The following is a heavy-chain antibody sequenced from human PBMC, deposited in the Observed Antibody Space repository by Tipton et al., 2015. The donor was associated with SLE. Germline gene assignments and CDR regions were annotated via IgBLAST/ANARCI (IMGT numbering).Heavy chain of an antibody. D-gene: IGHD3-10*01. CDR3: AKEGDYYGSGSYNAFDI. CDR2: IRYDGSKT. J-gene: IGHJ3*02. Sequence: SLRLSCAASGFTFSSYGMHWVRQAPGKGLEWVAFIRYDGSKTYHSDSVKGRFTISRDNSKNTLYLQMNNLRAEDTAVYYCAKEGDYYGSGSYNAFDIWGQGTMVTVSS. V-gene: IGHV3-30*02. CDR1: GFTFSSYG.